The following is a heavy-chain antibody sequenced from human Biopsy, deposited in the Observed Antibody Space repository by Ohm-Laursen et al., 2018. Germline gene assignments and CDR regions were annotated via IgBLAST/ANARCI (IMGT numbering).Heavy chain of an antibody. Sequence: SLRLSCAASGFYFSNYAMSWVRQAPGKGLEWVSGISGSGGSTYYADSVKGRFTISRDNSKNTLYLQMNSLRAEDTAVYYCAREGDDSSGYTPHYFDYWGQGTLVTVSS. CDR3: AREGDDSSGYTPHYFDY. CDR1: GFYFSNYA. V-gene: IGHV3-23*01. J-gene: IGHJ4*02. D-gene: IGHD3-22*01. CDR2: ISGSGGST.